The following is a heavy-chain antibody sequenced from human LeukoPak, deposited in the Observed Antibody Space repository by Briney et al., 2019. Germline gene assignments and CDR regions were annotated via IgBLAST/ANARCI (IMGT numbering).Heavy chain of an antibody. J-gene: IGHJ4*02. CDR2: VKSDGSNP. CDR1: RFSFSNYW. CDR3: ARDIVSGSGSLDY. V-gene: IGHV3-74*03. Sequence: PGGSLRLSCAASRFSFSNYWMHWVRQAPGKGLVWVSRVKSDGSNPKYADSVKGRFTISRDNAENMLYLQMNTLGAEDTAVYYCARDIVSGSGSLDYWGQGTLVTVSS. D-gene: IGHD3-10*01.